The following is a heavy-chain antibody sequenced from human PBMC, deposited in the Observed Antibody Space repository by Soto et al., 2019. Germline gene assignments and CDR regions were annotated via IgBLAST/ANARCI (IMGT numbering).Heavy chain of an antibody. J-gene: IGHJ4*02. Sequence: GGSLRLSCAASGFTFSSYWMSWVRQAPGKGLEWVANIKQDGSEKYYVDSVKGRFTISRDNAKNSLYLQMNSLRAKDTAVYYCARVYSSGWYSIDYWGQGTLVTVSS. CDR2: IKQDGSEK. V-gene: IGHV3-7*01. CDR3: ARVYSSGWYSIDY. D-gene: IGHD6-19*01. CDR1: GFTFSSYW.